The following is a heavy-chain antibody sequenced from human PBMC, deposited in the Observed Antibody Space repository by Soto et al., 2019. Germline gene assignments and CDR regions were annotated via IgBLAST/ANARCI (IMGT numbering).Heavy chain of an antibody. CDR3: ARDMTRTVVPYFDF. V-gene: IGHV1-69*06. CDR2: IIPISGAA. J-gene: IGHJ4*02. D-gene: IGHD1-7*01. CDR1: GCTFSNYV. Sequence: QVQLVQSGAEVKKPGSSVKVSCKASGCTFSNYVVNWVRQAPVQGLEWMGRIIPISGAANYAQKFQGRVTITADKSTSTSYMELSSLRSEDTAVYYCARDMTRTVVPYFDFWGQGTLVTVSS.